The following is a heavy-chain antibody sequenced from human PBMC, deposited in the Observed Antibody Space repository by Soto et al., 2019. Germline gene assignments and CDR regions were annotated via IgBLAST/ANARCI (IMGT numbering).Heavy chain of an antibody. D-gene: IGHD3-10*01. CDR2: ISGSGGST. J-gene: IGHJ4*02. Sequence: GGSLRLSCAASGFTFSSYAMSWVRQAPGKGLEWVSAISGSGGSTYYADSVKGRFTISRDNSKNTLYLQMNSLRAEDTAVYYCAKAGGGTMVRGVHHFDYWGQGTLVTVSS. CDR1: GFTFSSYA. CDR3: AKAGGGTMVRGVHHFDY. V-gene: IGHV3-23*01.